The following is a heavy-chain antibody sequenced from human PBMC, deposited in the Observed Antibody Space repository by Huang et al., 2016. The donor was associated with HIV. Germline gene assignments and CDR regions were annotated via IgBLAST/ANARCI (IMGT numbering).Heavy chain of an antibody. CDR2: IYWDEDK. D-gene: IGHD3-16*01. Sequence: QITLKESGPTVIKPTQTLTLTCCFSGFSLNHKGVGLGWFRQPPGKALEGLVLIYWDEDKRFTPSLKNRITITKDTSKNQVVFTMTNLDPMDTGTYYCAHIGRLGNYYMDVWGNGTTVTVSS. CDR1: GFSLNHKGVG. CDR3: AHIGRLGNYYMDV. J-gene: IGHJ6*03. V-gene: IGHV2-5*02.